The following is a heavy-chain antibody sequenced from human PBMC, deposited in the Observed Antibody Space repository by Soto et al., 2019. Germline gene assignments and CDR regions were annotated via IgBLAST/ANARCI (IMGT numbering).Heavy chain of an antibody. V-gene: IGHV4-59*01. Sequence: SETLSLTCTVSGGSISGYYWTWIRQPPGKGLEWIGYIYYTGITNYNPSLETRLTISVDTSKNQFSLKVNSVTAAATAVYYCARDLWFGGTHYGMDFWGQGTTVTVSS. J-gene: IGHJ6*02. CDR3: ARDLWFGGTHYGMDF. CDR1: GGSISGYY. CDR2: IYYTGIT. D-gene: IGHD3-10*01.